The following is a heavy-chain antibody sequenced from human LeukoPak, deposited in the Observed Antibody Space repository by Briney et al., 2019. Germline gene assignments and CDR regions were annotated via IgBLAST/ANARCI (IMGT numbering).Heavy chain of an antibody. J-gene: IGHJ4*02. V-gene: IGHV3-23*01. CDR1: GFTLSSYA. D-gene: IGHD2/OR15-2a*01. CDR3: AKDLLLDY. Sequence: PGGSLRLSCAASGFTLSSYAMSWVRQAPGKGLEWVATISGSGGNTYYADSVKGRFTISRDNSKNTLYLQMNSLRAEDTAVYYCAKDLLLDYWGQGTLVTVSS. CDR2: ISGSGGNT.